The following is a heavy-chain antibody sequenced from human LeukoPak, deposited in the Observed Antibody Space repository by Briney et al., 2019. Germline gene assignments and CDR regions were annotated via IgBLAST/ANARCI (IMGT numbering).Heavy chain of an antibody. Sequence: VASVKVSCKASGFAFNKYGFSWVRQAPGQGPEWLGWISAYDGRTNYAQNLQGRLTLTTDTSTTTAYMELRSLTSDDTAVYYCGRDPSNTVGRNIYFDYWGQGTLVTVSS. CDR1: GFAFNKYG. J-gene: IGHJ4*02. D-gene: IGHD1-14*01. V-gene: IGHV1-18*01. CDR3: GRDPSNTVGRNIYFDY. CDR2: ISAYDGRT.